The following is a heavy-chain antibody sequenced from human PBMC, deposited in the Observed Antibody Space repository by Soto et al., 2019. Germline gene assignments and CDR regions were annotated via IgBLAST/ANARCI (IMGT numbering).Heavy chain of an antibody. D-gene: IGHD3-9*01. V-gene: IGHV5-51*01. CDR1: GYSFTSYW. CDR3: ARQSHDILTGYSIDACDI. CDR2: IYPGDSDT. J-gene: IGHJ3*02. Sequence: GESLKIACKGSGYSFTSYWIGWVRQMPGKGLEWMGIIYPGDSDTRYSASFQCQVTISDDTSISTAYLQWSSLKASDTAMYYCARQSHDILTGYSIDACDICRQGTMVTVS.